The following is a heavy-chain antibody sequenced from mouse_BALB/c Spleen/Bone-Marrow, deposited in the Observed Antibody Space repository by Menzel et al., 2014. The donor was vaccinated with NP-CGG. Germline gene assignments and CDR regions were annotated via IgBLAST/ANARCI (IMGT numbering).Heavy chain of an antibody. Sequence: EVQVVESGPSLVKPSQTLSLTCSVTGDSIXSGYWNWIRKFPGNKLEYMGYISYSGSTYYNPSLKSRISITRDTSKNQYYLQLNSVTTEDTATYYCARYRYDYAMDYWGQGTSVTVSS. D-gene: IGHD2-14*01. CDR2: ISYSGST. J-gene: IGHJ4*01. CDR3: ARYRYDYAMDY. CDR1: GDSIXSGY. V-gene: IGHV3-8*02.